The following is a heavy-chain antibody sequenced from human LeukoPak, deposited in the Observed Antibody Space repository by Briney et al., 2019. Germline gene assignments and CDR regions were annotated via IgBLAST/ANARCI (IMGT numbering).Heavy chain of an antibody. CDR3: AKDGSLYYDSSEWGAQH. J-gene: IGHJ1*01. Sequence: GGSLRLSCAASGFPFRSYAMSWVRQAPGKGLEWVSGISRSGGSTYYADSAKGRFTISRDNSEDTLYLKMNSLRAEDTAVYYCAKDGSLYYDSSEWGAQHWGQGTLVTVSS. D-gene: IGHD3-22*01. CDR1: GFPFRSYA. V-gene: IGHV3-23*01. CDR2: ISRSGGST.